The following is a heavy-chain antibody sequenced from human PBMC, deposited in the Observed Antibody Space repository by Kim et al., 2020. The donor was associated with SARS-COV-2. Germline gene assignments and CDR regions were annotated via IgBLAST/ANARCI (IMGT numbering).Heavy chain of an antibody. CDR3: ARENDLFDLDY. CDR1: GFTFSDYY. V-gene: IGHV3-72*01. Sequence: WGSLRLSCAASGFTFSDYYMDWVRQAPGKGLEWVGRTRNKANSYTTEYAASVKGRFTISRDDSKNSLHLQMNSLKTDDTAVYYCARENDLFDLDYWGQGTLVTVSS. J-gene: IGHJ4*02. D-gene: IGHD3-16*01. CDR2: TRNKANSYTT.